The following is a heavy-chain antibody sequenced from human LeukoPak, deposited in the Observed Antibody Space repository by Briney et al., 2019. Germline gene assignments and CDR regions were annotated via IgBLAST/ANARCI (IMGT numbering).Heavy chain of an antibody. CDR1: GFTFSSYG. Sequence: GGSLRLSCAASGFTFSSYGMHWVRQAPGKGLEWVAVISYDGSNKYYADSVKGRFTISRDNSKNTLYLQMNSLRAEDTAVYYCAKDDPAMDLDYWGQGTLATVSS. CDR2: ISYDGSNK. D-gene: IGHD5-18*01. J-gene: IGHJ4*02. CDR3: AKDDPAMDLDY. V-gene: IGHV3-30*18.